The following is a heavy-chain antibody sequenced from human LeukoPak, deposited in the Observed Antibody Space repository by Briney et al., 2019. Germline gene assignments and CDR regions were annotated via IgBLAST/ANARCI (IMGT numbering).Heavy chain of an antibody. CDR2: IRWNSDSI. D-gene: IGHD6-25*01. CDR3: AKGAAAGIRGYFDY. J-gene: IGHJ4*02. Sequence: PGRSLRLSCVASGFTFDNYAMHWVRQVPGKGLEWVSGIRWNSDSIVYADSVKGRFTISRDNAKNSLYLQMNSLRSEDTALYYCAKGAAAGIRGYFDYWGQGILVTVSS. CDR1: GFTFDNYA. V-gene: IGHV3-9*01.